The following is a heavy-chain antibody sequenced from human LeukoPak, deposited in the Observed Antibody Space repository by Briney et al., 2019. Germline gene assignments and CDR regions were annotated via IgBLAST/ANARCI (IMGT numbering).Heavy chain of an antibody. CDR2: ISSSGSTI. Sequence: GGSLRLSCAASGFTFSSYEMNWVRQAPGKGLEWVSYISSSGSTIYYADSVKGRFTISRDNAKNSLYLQMNSLRAEDAAVYYCASSPHIVVVTAHDAFDIWGQGTMVTVSS. J-gene: IGHJ3*02. CDR3: ASSPHIVVVTAHDAFDI. CDR1: GFTFSSYE. D-gene: IGHD2-21*02. V-gene: IGHV3-48*03.